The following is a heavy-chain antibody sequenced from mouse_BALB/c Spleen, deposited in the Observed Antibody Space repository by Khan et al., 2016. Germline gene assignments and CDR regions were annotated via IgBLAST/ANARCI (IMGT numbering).Heavy chain of an antibody. CDR1: GYSITSDYA. CDR3: ARGDYDGTYYAMDY. V-gene: IGHV3-2*02. D-gene: IGHD2-4*01. J-gene: IGHJ4*01. Sequence: QLEESGPGLVKPSQSLSLTCTVTGYSITSDYAWNWIRQFPGNKLEWMGYINYSGSTSSNPSLKSRISITRDTSKNQFFLQLSSVTPDDTATYFCARGDYDGTYYAMDYWGQGTSVTVSS. CDR2: INYSGST.